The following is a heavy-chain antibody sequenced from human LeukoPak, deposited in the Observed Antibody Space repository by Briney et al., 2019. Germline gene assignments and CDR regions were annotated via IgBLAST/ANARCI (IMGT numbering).Heavy chain of an antibody. CDR1: GYSISSGYY. D-gene: IGHD5-18*01. Sequence: PSETLSLTCTVSGYSISSGYYWGWIRQPPGKGLEWIGSIYHSGSTYYNPSLKSRVTISVDTSKNQFPLRLNSVTAADTAMYYCARAGGYSSVIIDYWGQGTLVTVSS. CDR3: ARAGGYSSVIIDY. J-gene: IGHJ4*01. CDR2: IYHSGST. V-gene: IGHV4-38-2*02.